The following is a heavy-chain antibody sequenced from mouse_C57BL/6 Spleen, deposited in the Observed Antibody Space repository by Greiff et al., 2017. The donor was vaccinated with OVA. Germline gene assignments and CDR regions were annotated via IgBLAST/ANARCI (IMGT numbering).Heavy chain of an antibody. CDR2: IDPETGGT. V-gene: IGHV1-15*01. Sequence: QVQLQQSGAELVRPGASVTLSCKASGYTFTDYEMHWVKQTPVHGLEWIGAIDPETGGTAYNQKFKGKAILTADKSSSTAYMELRSLASEDSAVYYGTRQAWFAYWGQGTLVTVSA. CDR1: GYTFTDYE. CDR3: TRQAWFAY. J-gene: IGHJ3*01.